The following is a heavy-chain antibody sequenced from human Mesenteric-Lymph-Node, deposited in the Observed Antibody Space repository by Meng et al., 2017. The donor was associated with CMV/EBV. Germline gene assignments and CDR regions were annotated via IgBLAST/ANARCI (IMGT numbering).Heavy chain of an antibody. D-gene: IGHD3-9*01. CDR2: INHSGST. CDR3: ARGSSYDILTGYFDY. Sequence: VHLPQLGAGLLKPSETLSVTCAVYGWSFSGYYWNWIRQSPEKGLEWIGEINHSGSTTYNPSFTSRIIISVDTSTNQISLNMSSVTAADTAVYYCARGSSYDILTGYFDYWGQGALVTVSS. V-gene: IGHV4-34*02. CDR1: GWSFSGYY. J-gene: IGHJ4*02.